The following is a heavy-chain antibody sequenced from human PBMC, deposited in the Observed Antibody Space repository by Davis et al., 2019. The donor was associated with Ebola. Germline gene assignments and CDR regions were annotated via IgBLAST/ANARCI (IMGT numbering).Heavy chain of an antibody. CDR2: IIPIFGTA. J-gene: IGHJ6*02. Sequence: AASVKVSCKASGGTFSSYAISWVRQAPGQGLEWMGGIIPIFGTANYAQKFQGRVTITADKSASTAYMELSSLRSEDTAVYYCAREKLWLSYYYYGMDVWGQGTTVTVSS. CDR3: AREKLWLSYYYYGMDV. D-gene: IGHD5-18*01. V-gene: IGHV1-69*06. CDR1: GGTFSSYA.